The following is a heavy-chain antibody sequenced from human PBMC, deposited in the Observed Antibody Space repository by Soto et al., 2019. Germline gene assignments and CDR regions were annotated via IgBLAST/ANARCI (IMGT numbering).Heavy chain of an antibody. CDR1: GFTFGDYA. CDR2: IRSKAYGGST. D-gene: IGHD2-15*01. J-gene: IGHJ3*02. V-gene: IGHV3-49*03. CDR3: TRGARSDIVVVVAAYDAFDI. Sequence: EVQLVESGGGLVQPGRSLRLSCTASGFTFGDYAMSWFRQAPGKGLEWVGFIRSKAYGGSTEYAASVKGRFTISRDDSKSMAYLQMNSLKAEDKAVYYCTRGARSDIVVVVAAYDAFDIWGQGTMVTVSS.